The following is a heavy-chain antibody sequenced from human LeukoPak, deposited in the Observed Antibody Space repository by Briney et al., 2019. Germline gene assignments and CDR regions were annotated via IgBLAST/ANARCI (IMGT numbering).Heavy chain of an antibody. CDR1: GGTFSSYA. V-gene: IGHV1-69*13. CDR3: ARRLGTGTTGWFDP. J-gene: IGHJ5*02. CDR2: IIPIFGTA. Sequence: SVKVSCKASGGTFSSYAISWVRQAPGQGLEWMGGIIPIFGTANYAQKFQGRVTITADESTSTAYMDLSSLRSEDTAVYYCARRLGTGTTGWFDPWGQGTLVTVSS. D-gene: IGHD1-7*01.